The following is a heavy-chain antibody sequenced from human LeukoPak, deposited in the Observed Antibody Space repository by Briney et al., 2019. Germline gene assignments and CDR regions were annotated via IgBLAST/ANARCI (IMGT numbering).Heavy chain of an antibody. CDR3: ARDGRHRYYYDRSGNYGSWFDP. CDR1: GYTFNSYG. Sequence: ASVKVSCKASGYTFNSYGISWVRQAPGQGLEWMGWISGYNGYTKYVQKFQGRVTMTTDTSTSTAYMELRSLRSDDTAVYYCARDGRHRYYYDRSGNYGSWFDPWGQGTLVTVSS. CDR2: ISGYNGYT. J-gene: IGHJ5*02. V-gene: IGHV1-18*01. D-gene: IGHD3-22*01.